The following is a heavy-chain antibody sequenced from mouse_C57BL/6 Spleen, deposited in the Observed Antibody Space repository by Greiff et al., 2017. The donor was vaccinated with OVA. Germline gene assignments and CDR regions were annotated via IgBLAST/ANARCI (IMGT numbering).Heavy chain of an antibody. CDR3: AREEGPDFDY. D-gene: IGHD3-3*01. J-gene: IGHJ2*01. CDR2: INPSNGGT. CDR1: GYTFTSYW. V-gene: IGHV1-53*01. Sequence: QVHVKQSGTELVKPGASVKLSCKASGYTFTSYWMHWVKQRPGQGLEWIGNINPSNGGTNYNEKFKSKATLTVDKSSSTAYMQLSSLTSEDSAVYYCAREEGPDFDYWGQGTTLTVSS.